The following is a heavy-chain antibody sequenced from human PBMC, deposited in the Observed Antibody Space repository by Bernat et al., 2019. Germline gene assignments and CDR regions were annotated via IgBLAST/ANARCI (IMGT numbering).Heavy chain of an antibody. Sequence: QVQLQQWGAGLLKPSETLSLTCAVYGGSFSDYYWSLIRQPPGKGLEWIGEINHSGSTNYNPSLNRRVTISVDTYKKQFSLKQSSVTAADSDVYYCARVNDLVPGEYYMDHWGQGTLVTGSS. CDR3: ARVNDLVPGEYYMDH. CDR1: GGSFSDYY. V-gene: IGHV4-34*01. D-gene: IGHD3-3*01. J-gene: IGHJ4*02. CDR2: INHSGST.